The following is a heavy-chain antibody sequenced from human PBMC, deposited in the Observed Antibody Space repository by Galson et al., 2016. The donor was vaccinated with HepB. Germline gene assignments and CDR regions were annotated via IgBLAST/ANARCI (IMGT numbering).Heavy chain of an antibody. CDR2: ISTTGIHT. CDR3: AKDTQRVATTFDY. D-gene: IGHD1-26*01. CDR1: GFTFSSYA. V-gene: IGHV3-21*01. J-gene: IGHJ4*02. Sequence: SLRLSCAASGFTFSSYAMNWVRQAPGKGLEWVSSISTTGIHTFYAGSIRGRSTISRDNSKNTLYLQMNSLRAEDTAVYYCAKDTQRVATTFDYWGQGTLVTVSS.